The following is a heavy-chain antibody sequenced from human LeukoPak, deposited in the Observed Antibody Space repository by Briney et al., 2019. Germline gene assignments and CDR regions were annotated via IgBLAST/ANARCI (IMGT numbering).Heavy chain of an antibody. CDR3: ARRVLMVYATDAFDI. V-gene: IGHV3-48*01. CDR2: ISSSSSTI. Sequence: PGGSLRLSCAASGFTFSSYSMNWVRQAPGKGLEWVSYISSSSSTIYYADSVKGRFTISRDNAKNSLYLQMNSLRAEDTAVYYCARRVLMVYATDAFDIWGQGTMVTVSS. J-gene: IGHJ3*02. CDR1: GFTFSSYS. D-gene: IGHD2-8*01.